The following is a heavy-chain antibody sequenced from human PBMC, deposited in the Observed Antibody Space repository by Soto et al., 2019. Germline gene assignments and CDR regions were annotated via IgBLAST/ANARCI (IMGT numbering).Heavy chain of an antibody. CDR2: LNPNSGTT. D-gene: IGHD3-10*01. CDR1: ADTFTRYD. CDR3: ARIPMVRGVMRSHDAFAI. J-gene: IGHJ3*02. V-gene: IGHV1-8*01. Sequence: GASVKSSCKSSADTFTRYDTNGARQSTGQEREWMGSLNPNSGTTGYAQKFQGRVTMTRNTSITTAYMELSSLRSEDTAVYSCARIPMVRGVMRSHDAFAIWGQGTMVTVSS.